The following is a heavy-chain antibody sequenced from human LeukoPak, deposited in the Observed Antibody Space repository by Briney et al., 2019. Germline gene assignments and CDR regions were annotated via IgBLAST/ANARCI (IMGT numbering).Heavy chain of an antibody. J-gene: IGHJ4*02. CDR1: GYTFASYD. Sequence: GASVKVSCKASGYTFASYDFNWVRQATGQGLEWMGWMNPNSGNTGSAQKFQGRLTMTRNTSISTAYMELSSLRAEDTAVYYCARGYGDSFDYWGQGTLVTVSS. CDR3: ARGYGDSFDY. D-gene: IGHD4-17*01. CDR2: MNPNSGNT. V-gene: IGHV1-8*01.